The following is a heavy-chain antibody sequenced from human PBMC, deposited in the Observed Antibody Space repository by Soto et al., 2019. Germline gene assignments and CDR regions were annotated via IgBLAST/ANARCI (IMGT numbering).Heavy chain of an antibody. CDR1: GGSMSGYY. CDR3: ARSIAVPSSHIDH. D-gene: IGHD6-6*01. Sequence: SETLSLTCRVSGGSMSGYYWSWIRQAPGKGLEWIGYVYYTGSTNYNPSLQSCVTISVDTSNKQFSLSLRLVTAADTAVYFCARSIAVPSSHIDHWGQGIRVTVSS. J-gene: IGHJ4*02. V-gene: IGHV4-59*01. CDR2: VYYTGST.